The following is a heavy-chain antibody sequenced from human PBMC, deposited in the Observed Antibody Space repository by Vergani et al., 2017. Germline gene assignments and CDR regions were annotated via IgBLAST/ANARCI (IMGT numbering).Heavy chain of an antibody. CDR1: GFTFSSYA. V-gene: IGHV3-23*04. J-gene: IGHJ6*03. CDR2: ISGSGGST. CDR3: ASENYDFWSGYYYYYYYMDV. D-gene: IGHD3-3*01. Sequence: EVHLVESGGGLVQPGGSLRLSCAASGFTFSSYAMSWVRQAPGKGLEWVSAISGSGGSTYYADSVKGRFTISRDNSKNTLYLQMNSLRAEDTAVYYCASENYDFWSGYYYYYYYMDVWGKGTTVTVSS.